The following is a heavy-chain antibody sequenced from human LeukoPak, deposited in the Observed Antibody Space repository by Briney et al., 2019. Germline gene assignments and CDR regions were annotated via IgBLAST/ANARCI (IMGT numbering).Heavy chain of an antibody. D-gene: IGHD2-21*02. CDR2: IKQDGSEK. CDR3: ANPGIGSDIGY. V-gene: IGHV3-7*01. J-gene: IGHJ4*02. CDR1: GFTFSSYW. Sequence: PGGSLRLSCAASGFTFSSYWMSWVRQAPGKGLEWVANIKQDGSEKYYVDSVKGRFTISRDNAKNSLYLQMNSLRAEDTAVYYCANPGIGSDIGYWGQGTLVTVSS.